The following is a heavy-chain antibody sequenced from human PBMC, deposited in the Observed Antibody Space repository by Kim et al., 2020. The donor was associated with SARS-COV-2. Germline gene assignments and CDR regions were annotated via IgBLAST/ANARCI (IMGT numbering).Heavy chain of an antibody. CDR2: ISSSSSTI. CDR3: ARDAQGGHTFGGAVYYYYGRDV. V-gene: IGHV3-48*04. D-gene: IGHD3-16*01. Sequence: GGSLRLSCAASGFTFSSYSMNWVRQAPGKGLEWVSYISSSSSTIYYADFVKGRFTISRDNAKNSLYLQMNSLRAEDTAVYYCARDAQGGHTFGGAVYYYYGRDVCGDRATVTPSS. J-gene: IGHJ6*01. CDR1: GFTFSSYS.